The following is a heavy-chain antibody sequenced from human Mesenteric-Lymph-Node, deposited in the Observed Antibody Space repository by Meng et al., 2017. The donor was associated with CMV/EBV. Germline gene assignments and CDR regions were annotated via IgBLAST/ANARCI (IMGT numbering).Heavy chain of an antibody. CDR3: ASPTVTKGAFDI. V-gene: IGHV1-69*10. J-gene: IGHJ3*02. D-gene: IGHD4-17*01. CDR2: IIPILGIA. CDR1: GGTFSSYA. Sequence: SVKVSCKASGGTFSSYAISWVRQAPGQGLEWMGGIIPILGIANYAQKLQGRVTITADKSTSTAYMELSSLRSEDTAVYYCASPTVTKGAFDIWGQGTMVTVSS.